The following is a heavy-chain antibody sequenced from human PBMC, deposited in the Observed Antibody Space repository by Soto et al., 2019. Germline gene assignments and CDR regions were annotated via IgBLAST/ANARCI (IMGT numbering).Heavy chain of an antibody. V-gene: IGHV3-9*01. Sequence: EVQLVESGGGLVQPGRSLRLSCAASGFTFDDYAMHWVRQAPGKGLEWVSGISWNSGSIGYADSVKGRFTISRDNAKNSLYLQMNSLRAEDTALYYCAKDEAPYCSGCSCYGYYMDVWGKGTTVTVSS. CDR2: ISWNSGSI. CDR1: GFTFDDYA. CDR3: AKDEAPYCSGCSCYGYYMDV. D-gene: IGHD2-15*01. J-gene: IGHJ6*03.